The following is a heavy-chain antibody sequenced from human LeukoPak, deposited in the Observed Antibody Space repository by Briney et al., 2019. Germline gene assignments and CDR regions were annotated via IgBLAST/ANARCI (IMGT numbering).Heavy chain of an antibody. D-gene: IGHD2-15*01. CDR1: GGSISSSSYY. J-gene: IGHJ3*02. CDR2: IYYSGST. Sequence: SETLFLTCTVSGGSISSSSYYWGWISQPPGTGLEWIGSIYYSGSTYYNPSLKSRVTISVDTSKNQFSLKLSSVTAADTAVYYCAGKRCSGGSCFDAFDIWGQGTMVTVSS. V-gene: IGHV4-39*01. CDR3: AGKRCSGGSCFDAFDI.